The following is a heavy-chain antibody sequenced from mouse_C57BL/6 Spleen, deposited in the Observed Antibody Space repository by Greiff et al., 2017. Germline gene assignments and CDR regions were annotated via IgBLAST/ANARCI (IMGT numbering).Heavy chain of an antibody. J-gene: IGHJ4*01. CDR2: INPSNGGT. V-gene: IGHV1-53*01. D-gene: IGHD1-1*01. Sequence: VQLQQPGTELVKPGASVQLSCKASGYTFTSYWMHWVKQRPGQGLEWIGNINPSNGGTNYNEKFKSKATLTVDKSSSTADMQLSSLTSEDYAVYYCARRVITTVDAMDYWGQGTSVTVAS. CDR1: GYTFTSYW. CDR3: ARRVITTVDAMDY.